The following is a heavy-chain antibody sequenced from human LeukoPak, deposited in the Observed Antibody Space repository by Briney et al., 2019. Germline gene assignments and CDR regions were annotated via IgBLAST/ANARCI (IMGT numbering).Heavy chain of an antibody. J-gene: IGHJ5*02. CDR1: GFAFSSYA. CDR3: AKAPNYYGSGSYYNNWFDP. CDR2: ISSGDGRT. V-gene: IGHV3-23*01. D-gene: IGHD3-10*01. Sequence: SGGSLRLSCAASGFAFSSYAIRWVRQAPGKGLEWVSSISSGDGRTYYADSVKGRFTISRDNSKNTLYLQMDSLRAEDTAVYYCAKAPNYYGSGSYYNNWFDPWGQGTL.